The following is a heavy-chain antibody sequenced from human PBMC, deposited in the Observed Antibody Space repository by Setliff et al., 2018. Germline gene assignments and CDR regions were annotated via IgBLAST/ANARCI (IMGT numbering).Heavy chain of an antibody. V-gene: IGHV4-39*07. CDR2: IYYSGST. CDR1: GGSISSSSYY. J-gene: IGHJ6*02. D-gene: IGHD6-13*01. CDR3: ARVSMYSSSWYYYYYYGMDV. Sequence: SETLSLTCIVSGGSISSSSYYWGWIRQPPGKGQEWIGSIYYSGSTYYNPSLKSRVTISVDTSKNQFSLKLSSVTAADTAVYYCARVSMYSSSWYYYYYYGMDVWGQGTTVTVSS.